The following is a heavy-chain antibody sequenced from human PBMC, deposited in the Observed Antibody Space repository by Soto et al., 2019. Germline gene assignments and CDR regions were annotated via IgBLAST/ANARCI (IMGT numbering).Heavy chain of an antibody. J-gene: IGHJ5*02. V-gene: IGHV4-31*03. Sequence: QVQLQESGPGLVRPSETLSLTCTVSGGSITSGDYNWRCIRQHPGKGLEWIGHIYYSGSTSYNTAIKRRVSMSADTSKNQFYQKLGSLTAANTDVYYCVRGGWSDNWYVPWGQGDLLTVSS. D-gene: IGHD6-19*01. CDR2: IYYSGST. CDR3: VRGGWSDNWYVP. CDR1: GGSITSGDYN.